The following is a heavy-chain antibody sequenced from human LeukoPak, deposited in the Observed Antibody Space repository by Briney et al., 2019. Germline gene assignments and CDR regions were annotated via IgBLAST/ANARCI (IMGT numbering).Heavy chain of an antibody. CDR2: IFHNGNT. Sequence: PSETLSLTCTVSGGSISSSSYYWGWIRQPPGKGLEWIGNIFHNGNTYYNPSLKSRVTMSIDTSKKQFSLKLRTATAADTAVYYCARIEDVTRGYNHAYYFDYWGQGTLVTVSS. CDR3: ARIEDVTRGYNHAYYFDY. J-gene: IGHJ4*02. CDR1: GGSISSSSYY. V-gene: IGHV4-39*07. D-gene: IGHD5-18*01.